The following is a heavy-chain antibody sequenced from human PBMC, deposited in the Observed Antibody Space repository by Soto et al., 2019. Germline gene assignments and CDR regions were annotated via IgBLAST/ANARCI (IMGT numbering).Heavy chain of an antibody. V-gene: IGHV4-31*03. Sequence: PSETLSLTCTVSGGSISSGGYYWSWIRQHPGKGLEWIGYIYYSGSTYYNPSLKSRVTISVDTSKNQFSLKLSSVTAADTAVYYCARENFHTTVTTPGYYYGMDVWGQGTTVTVSS. CDR3: ARENFHTTVTTPGYYYGMDV. D-gene: IGHD4-17*01. J-gene: IGHJ6*02. CDR1: GGSISSGGYY. CDR2: IYYSGST.